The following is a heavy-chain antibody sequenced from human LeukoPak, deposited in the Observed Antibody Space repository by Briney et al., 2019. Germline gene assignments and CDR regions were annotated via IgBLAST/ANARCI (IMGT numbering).Heavy chain of an antibody. D-gene: IGHD5-18*01. J-gene: IGHJ4*02. CDR3: ARKRGHSYGNFDY. CDR2: IYSGGST. Sequence: GGSLRLSCAASGFTVSSNYMSWVRQAPGKGLEWVSVIYSGGSTYYADSVKGRFTISRDNSKNTLYLQMNSLRAEDTAVYYCARKRGHSYGNFDYWGQGTLVTVSS. CDR1: GFTVSSNY. V-gene: IGHV3-66*02.